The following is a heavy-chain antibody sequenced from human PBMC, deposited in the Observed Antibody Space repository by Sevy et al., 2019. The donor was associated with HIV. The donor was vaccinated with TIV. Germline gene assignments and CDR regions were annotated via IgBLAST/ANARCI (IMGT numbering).Heavy chain of an antibody. CDR3: AKDRKVLLVVYAIPFDVFDI. CDR2: LRYDGSNE. D-gene: IGHD2-8*02. J-gene: IGHJ3*02. V-gene: IGHV3-30*02. CDR1: GFTFSNHA. Sequence: GGSLRLSCAASGFTFSNHAMHWVRRAPGKGLEWVAYLRYDGSNEDYADSVKGRFTISRDNSNNTLYLQMNSLRPEDTAVYYCAKDRKVLLVVYAIPFDVFDIWGQGTMVTVSS.